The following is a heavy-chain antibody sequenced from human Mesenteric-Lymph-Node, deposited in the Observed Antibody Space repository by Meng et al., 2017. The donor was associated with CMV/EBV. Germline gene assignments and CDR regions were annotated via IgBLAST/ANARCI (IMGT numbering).Heavy chain of an antibody. CDR1: GYTFTSYA. CDR3: ARVWGNSYGYGGRYYYDSSGYYDDDY. Sequence: ASVKVSCKASGYTFTSYAMNWVRQAPGQGLEWMGIINPSGGSTSYAQKFQGRVTMTRDTSTSTVYMELSSLRSEDTAVYYCARVWGNSYGYGGRYYYDSSGYYDDDYWGQGTLVTVSS. V-gene: IGHV1-46*01. D-gene: IGHD3-22*01. J-gene: IGHJ4*02. CDR2: INPSGGST.